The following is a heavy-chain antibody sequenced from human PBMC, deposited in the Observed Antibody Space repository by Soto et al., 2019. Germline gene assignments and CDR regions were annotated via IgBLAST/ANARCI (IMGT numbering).Heavy chain of an antibody. D-gene: IGHD2-8*01. CDR3: AKDLERYCTNGVCETFDY. CDR2: ISYDGSNK. Sequence: PGGSLRLSCAASGFTFSSYGMDGVRQDPGKGLEWVAVISYDGSNKYYADSVKGRFTISRDNSKNTLYLQMNSLRAEDTAVYYCAKDLERYCTNGVCETFDYWGQGTLVTVSS. J-gene: IGHJ4*02. CDR1: GFTFSSYG. V-gene: IGHV3-30*18.